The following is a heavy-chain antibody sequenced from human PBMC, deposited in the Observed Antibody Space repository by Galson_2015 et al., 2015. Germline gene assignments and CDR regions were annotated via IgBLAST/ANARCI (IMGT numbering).Heavy chain of an antibody. CDR2: ISAYNGNT. J-gene: IGHJ4*02. CDR3: ARASQDCSRANCPYTY. CDR1: GYTFTSYG. D-gene: IGHD2-2*01. Sequence: SVKVSCKASGYTFTSYGISWVRQAPGQGLEWMGWISAYNGNTNYAQKLQGRVNMTTDTSTSTAYMELRSLRSDDTAVYYCARASQDCSRANCPYTYWGQGTLVPVSS. V-gene: IGHV1-18*01.